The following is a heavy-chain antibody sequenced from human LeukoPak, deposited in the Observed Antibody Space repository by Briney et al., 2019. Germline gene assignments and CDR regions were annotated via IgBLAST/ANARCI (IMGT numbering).Heavy chain of an antibody. D-gene: IGHD6-19*01. CDR1: GYTFTSYG. CDR3: ARDSIAVAGPSPFDY. Sequence: ASVKVSCKASGYTFTSYGISWVRHAPGQGLEWMGWISAYNGNTNYAQKLQGRVTMTTDTSTSTAYMELRSLRSDDTAVYYCARDSIAVAGPSPFDYWGQGTLVTVSS. J-gene: IGHJ4*02. V-gene: IGHV1-18*01. CDR2: ISAYNGNT.